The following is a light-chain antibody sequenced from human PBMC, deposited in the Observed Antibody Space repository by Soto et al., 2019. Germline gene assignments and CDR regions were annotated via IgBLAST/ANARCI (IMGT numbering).Light chain of an antibody. CDR2: LGS. Sequence: DIVMTQSPLSLPVTPGEPASISCRSSQSLLHSNGYNYLDWYLQKPGQSPQLLIYLGSQRASGVPDRFCGSGSGTDFTLKISRVEAEDVGVYYCMQALQTPLTFGGGTKVEIK. CDR1: QSLLHSNGYNY. CDR3: MQALQTPLT. V-gene: IGKV2-28*01. J-gene: IGKJ4*01.